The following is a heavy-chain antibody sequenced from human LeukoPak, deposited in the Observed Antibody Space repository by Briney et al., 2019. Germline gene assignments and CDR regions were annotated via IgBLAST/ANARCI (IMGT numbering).Heavy chain of an antibody. Sequence: SETLSLSSALSLGSLRGDNWGCVWGPPRKGLWCGWCISYSGSTNYNPSLKSRVTISVDTSKNQFSLKLSSVTAADTAVYYCASHSAPYCGGDCRAMAFDIWGQGTMVTVSS. D-gene: IGHD2-21*02. J-gene: IGHJ3*02. CDR3: ASHSAPYCGGDCRAMAFDI. CDR1: GSLRGDN. CDR2: ISYSGST. V-gene: IGHV4-59*01.